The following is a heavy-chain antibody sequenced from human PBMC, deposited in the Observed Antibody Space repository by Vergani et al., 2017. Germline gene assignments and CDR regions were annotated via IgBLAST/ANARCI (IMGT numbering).Heavy chain of an antibody. CDR1: GGTFSSNS. V-gene: IGHV1-69*13. Sequence: QGQLAQSGAEVKKPGSSVKVSCKASGGTFSSNSISRVRQAPGQGLEWMGRIIPIFGTTSYAQKFQGRVTILADESTSTAYMELSSLRSEDTAVYYCARSIGYYSYYFDFWGQGTMVTVAS. CDR3: ARSIGYYSYYFDF. J-gene: IGHJ4*02. CDR2: IIPIFGTT. D-gene: IGHD3-22*01.